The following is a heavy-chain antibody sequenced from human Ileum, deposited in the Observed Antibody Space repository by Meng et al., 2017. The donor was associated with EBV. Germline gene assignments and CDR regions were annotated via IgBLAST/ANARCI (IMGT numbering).Heavy chain of an antibody. Sequence: QVQLVQPGSELKKPGXSVKVSCKASGYTFTSYAMNWVRQAPGQGLEWMGVINPSGGSSIYAQRFQGRVTMTSDTSTTTVYMDLSSLRSEDTAVYYCARVSKGGSYRFDPWGQGTLVNVSS. D-gene: IGHD1-26*01. V-gene: IGHV1-46*03. J-gene: IGHJ5*02. CDR3: ARVSKGGSYRFDP. CDR1: GYTFTSYA. CDR2: INPSGGSS.